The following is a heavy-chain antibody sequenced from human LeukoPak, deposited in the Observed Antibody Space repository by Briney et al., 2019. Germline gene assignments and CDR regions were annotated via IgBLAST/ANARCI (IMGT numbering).Heavy chain of an antibody. CDR2: ISSSSSYI. D-gene: IGHD3-22*01. J-gene: IGHJ6*03. V-gene: IGHV3-21*01. Sequence: GGSLRLSCAASGFTFSSYSMNWVRQAPGKGLEWVSSISSSSSYIYYADSVKGRFTISRDNSKNTVHLQMNSLRAEDTAVYYCAKDWYYYDSSGYYPYYYYYYMDVWGKGTTVTVSS. CDR3: AKDWYYYDSSGYYPYYYYYYMDV. CDR1: GFTFSSYS.